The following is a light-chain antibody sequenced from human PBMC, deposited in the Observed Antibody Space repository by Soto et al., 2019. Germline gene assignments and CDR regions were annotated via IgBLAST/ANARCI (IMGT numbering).Light chain of an antibody. CDR3: QQYSDWPRT. CDR2: GAS. Sequence: ERVVTQSPATLSVSPGERATLSCRASQSVGTRLAWYQQKPGQAPRLLIYGASARAAGISPRFSGGGSGTEFTLTISSLQSEDLAVYYCQQYSDWPRTFGQGTKVGIK. J-gene: IGKJ1*01. CDR1: QSVGTR. V-gene: IGKV3D-15*01.